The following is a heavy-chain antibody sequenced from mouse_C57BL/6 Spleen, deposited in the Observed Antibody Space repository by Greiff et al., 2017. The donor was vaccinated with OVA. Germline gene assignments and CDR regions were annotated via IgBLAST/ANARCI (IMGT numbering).Heavy chain of an antibody. V-gene: IGHV10-1*01. CDR3: VRQDYGGWSYAMDY. CDR2: IRSKSNNYAT. D-gene: IGHD1-1*01. CDR1: GFSFNTYA. Sequence: EVMLVESGGGLVQPKGSLKLSCAASGFSFNTYAMNWVRQAPGKGLEWVARIRSKSNNYATYYADSVKDRFTISRDDSESMLYLQMNNLKTEDTAMYYCVRQDYGGWSYAMDYWGQGTSVTVSS. J-gene: IGHJ4*01.